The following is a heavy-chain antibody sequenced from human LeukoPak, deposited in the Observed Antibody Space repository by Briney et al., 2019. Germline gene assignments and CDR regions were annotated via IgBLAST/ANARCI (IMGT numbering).Heavy chain of an antibody. Sequence: GESLKISCKGSGYSFSSYWIGWVRQMPGKGLEWMGIVNPDDSDTIYSPSFQGQVTISADESITTAYLQWSSLKASDTAMYYWARLRWPRGGRSSFDYWGQGALVTVSS. D-gene: IGHD3-10*01. CDR1: GYSFSSYW. V-gene: IGHV5-51*01. CDR2: VNPDDSDT. J-gene: IGHJ4*02. CDR3: ARLRWPRGGRSSFDY.